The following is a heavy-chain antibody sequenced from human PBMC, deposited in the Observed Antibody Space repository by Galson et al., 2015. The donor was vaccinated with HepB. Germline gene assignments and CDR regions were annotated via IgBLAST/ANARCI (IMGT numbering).Heavy chain of an antibody. D-gene: IGHD5-12*01. CDR3: ARGDGYSGYDLGAFDI. CDR1: GFTFSSYA. Sequence: SLRLSCAASGFTFSSYAMHWVRQAPGKGLEWVAVISYDGSNKYYADSVKGRFTISRDNSKNTLYLQMNSLRAEDTAVYYCARGDGYSGYDLGAFDIWGQGTMVTVSS. CDR2: ISYDGSNK. J-gene: IGHJ3*02. V-gene: IGHV3-30*04.